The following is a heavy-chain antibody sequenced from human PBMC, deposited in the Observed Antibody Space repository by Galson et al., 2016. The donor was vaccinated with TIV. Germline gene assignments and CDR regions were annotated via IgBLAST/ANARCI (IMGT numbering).Heavy chain of an antibody. V-gene: IGHV3-66*02. CDR1: ELIVTDNS. CDR2: IYDDGTT. J-gene: IGHJ6*02. D-gene: IGHD2-21*01. CDR3: ARDRRHCGNECYLRYYYGMDV. Sequence: SLRLSCAASELIVTDNSMTWVRQAPGKGLEWVALIYDDGTTIYSDSVKGRFTISRDSSKNVVYLQMKSLRPEDTAVYFCARDRRHCGNECYLRYYYGMDVWGQGTTVTVSS.